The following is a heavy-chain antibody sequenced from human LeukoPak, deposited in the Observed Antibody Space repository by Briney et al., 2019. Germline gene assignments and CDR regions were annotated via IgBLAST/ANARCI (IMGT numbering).Heavy chain of an antibody. J-gene: IGHJ4*02. Sequence: KPGGSLRLSCAASGFTFSDYYMSWVRQAPGKGLEWVSYISSSGSTIYYADSVKGRFTISRDNAKNSLYLQMNSLRAEDTAVYYCARETSPFYDSSGYYQGLFDYWGQGTLVTVSS. CDR1: GFTFSDYY. V-gene: IGHV3-11*04. D-gene: IGHD3-22*01. CDR2: ISSSGSTI. CDR3: ARETSPFYDSSGYYQGLFDY.